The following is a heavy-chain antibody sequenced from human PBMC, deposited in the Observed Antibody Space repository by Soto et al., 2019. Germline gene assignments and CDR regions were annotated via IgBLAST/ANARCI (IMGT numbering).Heavy chain of an antibody. CDR3: AREGQPAAGTTPHN. CDR1: GFNFSSYA. D-gene: IGHD6-13*01. J-gene: IGHJ4*02. Sequence: GSLRLSCAASGFNFSSYAMHWVRQAPGKGLEWVAVISYDGGKKYYADSVKGRFTISRDNSKNTLYVEVNSLSAEDTAVYYCAREGQPAAGTTPHNWGQGTLVTVSS. CDR2: ISYDGGKK. V-gene: IGHV3-30*04.